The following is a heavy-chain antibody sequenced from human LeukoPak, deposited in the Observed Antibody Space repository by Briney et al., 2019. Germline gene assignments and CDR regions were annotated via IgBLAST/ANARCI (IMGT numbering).Heavy chain of an antibody. CDR2: IYYSGST. CDR1: GGSISSSSYY. J-gene: IGHJ4*02. CDR3: ASPYYYDSSGYQFDY. D-gene: IGHD3-22*01. V-gene: IGHV4-39*01. Sequence: KPSETLSLTCTVSGGSISSSSYYWGWIRHPPGKGLAWIGSIYYSGSTYYNPSLKSRVTISVDTSKNQFSLKLSSVTAADTAVYYCASPYYYDSSGYQFDYWGQGTLVTVSS.